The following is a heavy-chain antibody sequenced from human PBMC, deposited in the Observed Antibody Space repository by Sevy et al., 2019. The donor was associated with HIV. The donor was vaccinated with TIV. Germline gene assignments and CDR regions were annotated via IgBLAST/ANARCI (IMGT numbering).Heavy chain of an antibody. Sequence: SETLSLTCTFSGGSIWSDLWSWIRQTPGKGLEWIGNINYRGSTNNNPSLESRVTISIDTSKNQFSLKLTSLTAADTAVYYCARAVGSGSYYDWYFDFWGRGTLVTVSS. V-gene: IGHV4-59*01. CDR1: GGSIWSDL. CDR2: INYRGST. CDR3: ARAVGSGSYYDWYFDF. J-gene: IGHJ2*01. D-gene: IGHD3-10*01.